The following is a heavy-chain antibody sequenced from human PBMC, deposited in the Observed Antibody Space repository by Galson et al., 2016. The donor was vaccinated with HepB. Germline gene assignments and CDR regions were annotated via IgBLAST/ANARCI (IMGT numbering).Heavy chain of an antibody. CDR1: GFSFSTHS. CDR2: ISSRSLHI. CDR3: ARWGDDYHPYYYGLDV. V-gene: IGHV3-21*06. J-gene: IGHJ6*02. Sequence: SLRLSCAASGFSFSTHSLNWVRQAPGKGLEWVSSISSRSLHIYYADSLRGRFTISRDDAKNSLYLQMDSLRDEDTAVYYCARWGDDYHPYYYGLDVWGQGTTVPVSS. D-gene: IGHD4-11*01.